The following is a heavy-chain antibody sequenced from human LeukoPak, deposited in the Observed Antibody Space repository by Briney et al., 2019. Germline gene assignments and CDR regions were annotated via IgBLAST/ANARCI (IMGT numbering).Heavy chain of an antibody. Sequence: SETLSLTCTVSGGSISSYYWSWIRQPPGKGLEWIGYIYYSGSTNYNPSLKSRVTISVDTSKNQFSLNLNSVTAADTAVYYCARERDGYYKDAFDIWGHGTMVTVSS. D-gene: IGHD5-24*01. V-gene: IGHV4-59*01. CDR3: ARERDGYYKDAFDI. J-gene: IGHJ3*02. CDR1: GGSISSYY. CDR2: IYYSGST.